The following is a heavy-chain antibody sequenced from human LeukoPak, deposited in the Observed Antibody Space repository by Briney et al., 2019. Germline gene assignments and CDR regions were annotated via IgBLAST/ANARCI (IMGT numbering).Heavy chain of an antibody. V-gene: IGHV4-39*01. CDR1: GGSISSSSYY. CDR3: ARGGMVHTLPGY. Sequence: PSETLSLTCTVSGGSISSSSYYWGWIRQPPGKGLEWIGSIYYSGSTYYNPSLKSRVTISVDTSKNQFSLKLSSVTAADTAVYYCARGGMVHTLPGYWGQGTLVTVSS. D-gene: IGHD2-2*01. J-gene: IGHJ4*02. CDR2: IYYSGST.